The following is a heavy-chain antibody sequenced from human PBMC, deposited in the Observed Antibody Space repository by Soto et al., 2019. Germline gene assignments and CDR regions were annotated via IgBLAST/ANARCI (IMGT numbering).Heavy chain of an antibody. CDR3: VRGRSSSVYFDY. J-gene: IGHJ4*02. CDR1: GFTFSSYG. V-gene: IGHV3-33*01. CDR2: IWYDGSNK. Sequence: GGSLRLSCAASGFTFSSYGMHWVRQAPGKGLEWVAVIWYDGSNKYYADSVKGRFTISRDNAKNTLYLQMNSLRAEDTAVYYCVRGRSSSVYFDYWGQGTPVTVSS. D-gene: IGHD6-6*01.